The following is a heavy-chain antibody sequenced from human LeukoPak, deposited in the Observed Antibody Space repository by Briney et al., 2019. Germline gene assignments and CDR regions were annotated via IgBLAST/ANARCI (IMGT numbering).Heavy chain of an antibody. Sequence: ASVKVSCKASGYTFTGYYMHWVRQAPGQGLEWMGWINPNSGGTNYAQKFQGRVTMTRDTSISTAYMELSRLRSDDTAVYYCVRTAAAGTRFDYWGQGTLVTVSS. CDR3: VRTAAAGTRFDY. D-gene: IGHD6-13*01. CDR2: INPNSGGT. V-gene: IGHV1-2*02. CDR1: GYTFTGYY. J-gene: IGHJ4*02.